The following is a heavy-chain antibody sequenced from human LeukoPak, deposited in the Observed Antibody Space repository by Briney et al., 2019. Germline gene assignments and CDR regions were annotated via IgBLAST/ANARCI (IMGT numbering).Heavy chain of an antibody. V-gene: IGHV3-33*01. D-gene: IGHD6-13*01. CDR2: IWYDASNK. CDR1: GFTFSSFG. CDR3: VRGVGVSRFNYFDP. Sequence: GGSLRLSCAASGFTFSSFGMHWVRQAPGKGLEWVAVIWYDASNKYYADSVKGRFTISRDNSKNTLFLQMNSLRDDDTAVYYCVRGVGVSRFNYFDPWGQGTLVTVAS. J-gene: IGHJ5*02.